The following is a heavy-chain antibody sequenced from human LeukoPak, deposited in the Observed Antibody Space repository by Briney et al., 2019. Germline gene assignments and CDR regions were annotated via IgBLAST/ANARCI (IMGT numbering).Heavy chain of an antibody. Sequence: GGSLRLSCAASGFTFSSFWMHWLRQAPGKGLVWVSRINSDGSSTSYADSVKGRFTISRDNAKNTLYLQMNSLRAEDTAVYYCARSRLGISWELLDDYWGQGTLVTVSS. D-gene: IGHD1-26*01. CDR2: INSDGSST. CDR1: GFTFSSFW. CDR3: ARSRLGISWELLDDY. V-gene: IGHV3-74*01. J-gene: IGHJ4*02.